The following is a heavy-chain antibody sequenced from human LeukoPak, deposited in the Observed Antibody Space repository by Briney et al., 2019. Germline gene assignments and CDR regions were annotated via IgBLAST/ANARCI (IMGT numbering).Heavy chain of an antibody. CDR1: GYTFTSYY. Sequence: GASVKVSCKASGYTFTSYYMHWVRQAPGQGLEWMGIINPSGGSTSYAQKFQGRVNMTRDTSTSKVYMELSSLRSEDTAVYYCARKGGDYDFWSAMDVWGKGTTVTVSS. CDR2: INPSGGST. D-gene: IGHD3-3*01. CDR3: ARKGGDYDFWSAMDV. V-gene: IGHV1-46*03. J-gene: IGHJ6*04.